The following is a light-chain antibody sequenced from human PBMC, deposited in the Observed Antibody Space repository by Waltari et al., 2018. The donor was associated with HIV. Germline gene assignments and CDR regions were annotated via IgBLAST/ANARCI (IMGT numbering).Light chain of an antibody. Sequence: NFMLTPPHSVSGSPGTTLILSFTRSSGRIASNYVQWSQHPTGRAPTPVIYNDKERPSGVPDRFSGSIYSTSNSASLTVSRLKAEDDADCYCQYYSGTNWVLGGGTRLTVL. CDR2: NDK. V-gene: IGLV6-57*04. CDR1: SGRIASNY. J-gene: IGLJ3*02. CDR3: QYYSGTNWV.